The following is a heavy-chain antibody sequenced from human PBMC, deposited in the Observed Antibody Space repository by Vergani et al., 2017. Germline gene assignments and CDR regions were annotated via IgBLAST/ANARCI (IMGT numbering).Heavy chain of an antibody. CDR3: AGLLTGYQYYFDY. V-gene: IGHV3-23*01. D-gene: IGHD3-9*01. J-gene: IGHJ4*02. CDR2: ISGSGGST. Sequence: EVQLLESGGGLVQPGGSLRLSCAASGFTFSSYAMSWVRQAPGKGLEWVSAISGSGGSTYYADSVKGRFTISRDNSKNTLYLQMNSLRAEDTAVYYCAGLLTGYQYYFDYWSQGTLVTVSS. CDR1: GFTFSSYA.